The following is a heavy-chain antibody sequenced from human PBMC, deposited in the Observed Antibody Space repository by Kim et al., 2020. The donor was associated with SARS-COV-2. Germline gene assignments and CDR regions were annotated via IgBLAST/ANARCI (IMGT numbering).Heavy chain of an antibody. D-gene: IGHD3-3*01. J-gene: IGHJ6*02. V-gene: IGHV3-21*01. Sequence: GGSLRLSCAASGFTFSSYSMNWVRQAPGKGLEWVSSISSSSSYIYYADSVKGRFTISRDNAKNSLYLQMNSLRAEDTAVYYCARREYYDFWSGYYTFMDVWGQGTTVTASS. CDR1: GFTFSSYS. CDR2: ISSSSSYI. CDR3: ARREYYDFWSGYYTFMDV.